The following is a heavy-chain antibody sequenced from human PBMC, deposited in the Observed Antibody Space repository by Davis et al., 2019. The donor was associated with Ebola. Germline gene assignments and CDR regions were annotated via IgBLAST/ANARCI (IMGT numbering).Heavy chain of an antibody. CDR3: ARDPITGTTGYYYYYGMDV. V-gene: IGHV4-59*02. CDR2: IYYRGST. D-gene: IGHD1-20*01. CDR1: GGSVSNYY. Sequence: SETLSLTCTVSGGSVSNYYWSWIRQPPGKGLEWIGYIYYRGSTNYNPSLKSRVTILVDTSKNQFSLKLSSVTAADTAVYYCARDPITGTTGYYYYYGMDVWGQGTTVTVSS. J-gene: IGHJ6*02.